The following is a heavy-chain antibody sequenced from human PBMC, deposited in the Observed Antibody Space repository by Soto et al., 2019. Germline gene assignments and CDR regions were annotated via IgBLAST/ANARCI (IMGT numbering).Heavy chain of an antibody. CDR2: FIPVYRTL. D-gene: IGHD3-3*01. V-gene: IGHV1-69*01. CDR3: ATGVIWIGYFTVDS. Sequence: QVLPVQSGAEVKKPGSSVKISCKASGGSFGNSAINWVRQTPGQGLEWLGGFIPVYRTLNYAQKFQGRVTITADESTGTAYMTLSSLASNDTAVYYCATGVIWIGYFTVDSWGQGTRVTVSS. CDR1: GGSFGNSA. J-gene: IGHJ4*02.